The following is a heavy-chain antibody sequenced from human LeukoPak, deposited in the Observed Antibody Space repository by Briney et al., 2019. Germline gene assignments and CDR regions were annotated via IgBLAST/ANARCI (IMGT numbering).Heavy chain of an antibody. CDR1: GFSLSTSGVG. D-gene: IGHD4-17*01. J-gene: IGHJ3*02. CDR2: IYWDDDK. CDR3: AHAILKWTTVTTGAFDI. V-gene: IGHV2-5*02. Sequence: SGPTLVNPTQTLTLTCTFSGFSLSTSGVGVGWIRQPPGKALEWLALIYWDDDKRYSPSLKSRLTITKDTSKNQVVLTMTNMDPVDTATYYCAHAILKWTTVTTGAFDIWGQGTMVTVSS.